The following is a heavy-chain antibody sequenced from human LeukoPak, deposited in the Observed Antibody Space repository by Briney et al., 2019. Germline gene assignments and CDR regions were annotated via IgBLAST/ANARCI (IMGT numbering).Heavy chain of an antibody. J-gene: IGHJ4*02. CDR3: AKDRGAAAGSQGFDY. D-gene: IGHD6-13*01. CDR2: ISYDGSNK. CDR1: GFTFSSYA. Sequence: PGGSLRLSCAASGFTFSSYAMHWVRQAPGKGLEWVAVISYDGSNKYYADSVKGRFTISRDNSKNTLYLQMNSLRAEDTAVYYCAKDRGAAAGSQGFDYWGQGTLVTVSS. V-gene: IGHV3-30*04.